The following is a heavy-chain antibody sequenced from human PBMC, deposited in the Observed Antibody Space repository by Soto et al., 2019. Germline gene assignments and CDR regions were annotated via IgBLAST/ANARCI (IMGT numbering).Heavy chain of an antibody. CDR3: ARGGGSGYYGSGSYWLL. J-gene: IGHJ4*02. D-gene: IGHD3-10*01. Sequence: QVQLQESGPGLVKPSETLSLTCTVSGGSVSSGSYYWSWIRQPPGKGLEWIGYIYYSGSTNYNPSLKSRVTISVDTSKNQFSLKLSSVTAADTAVYYCARGGGSGYYGSGSYWLLWGQGTLVTVSS. V-gene: IGHV4-61*01. CDR2: IYYSGST. CDR1: GGSVSSGSYY.